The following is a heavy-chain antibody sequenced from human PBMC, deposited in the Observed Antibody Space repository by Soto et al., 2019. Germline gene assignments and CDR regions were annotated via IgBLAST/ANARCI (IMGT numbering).Heavy chain of an antibody. CDR3: ARGGSGYTWFNEF. CDR2: IIPVFQTA. D-gene: IGHD3-22*01. J-gene: IGHJ4*02. CDR1: GGLFSTYP. V-gene: IGHV1-69*12. Sequence: QDQRVQSGAEWKKPGSSVKVSCKASGGLFSTYPFTWVRQVPGQGLEWMGGIIPVFQTAYYTQRFQGRVTITADESTNTAYMELSSLRSEDTAIYYCARGGSGYTWFNEFWGQGTLVTVSS.